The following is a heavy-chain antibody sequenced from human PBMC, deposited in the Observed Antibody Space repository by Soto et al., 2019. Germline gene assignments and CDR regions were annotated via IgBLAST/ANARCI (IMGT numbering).Heavy chain of an antibody. CDR3: ARLLGGGDAYNYLDY. J-gene: IGHJ4*02. CDR1: VVSISRHY. Sequence: PSETLSPTFSASVVSISRHYWSWIFHSPGNRLEWVGYIFHSGVTNYNHSLASRITMSVDMSNKQFSLNLSSVTAADTAVYYCARLLGGGDAYNYLDYWGKGTLVPDSS. D-gene: IGHD3-16*01. CDR2: IFHSGVT. V-gene: IGHV4-59*11.